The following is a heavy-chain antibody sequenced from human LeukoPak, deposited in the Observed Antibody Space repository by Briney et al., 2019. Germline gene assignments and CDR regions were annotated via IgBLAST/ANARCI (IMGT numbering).Heavy chain of an antibody. Sequence: GGSLRLSCAASGFTFSSYGMHWVRQAPGKGLEWVAVISYDGSNKYYADSVKGRFTISRDNSKNTLYLQMNSLRAEDTAVYYCAKDPTYYDILTGYPDPNFDYWGQGTLVTVSS. CDR1: GFTFSSYG. D-gene: IGHD3-9*01. V-gene: IGHV3-30*18. J-gene: IGHJ4*02. CDR3: AKDPTYYDILTGYPDPNFDY. CDR2: ISYDGSNK.